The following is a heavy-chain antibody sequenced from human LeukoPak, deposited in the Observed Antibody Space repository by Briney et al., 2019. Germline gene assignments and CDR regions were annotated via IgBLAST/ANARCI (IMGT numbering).Heavy chain of an antibody. CDR3: ARISRDDYGDYDYFDY. J-gene: IGHJ4*02. D-gene: IGHD4-17*01. CDR1: GGSINNYY. CDR2: IDWDDDK. V-gene: IGHV2-70*18. Sequence: TLSLTCTVSGGSINNYYWSWIRQPPGKALEWLALIDWDDDKYYSTSLKTRLTISKDTSKNQVVLTMTNMDPADTATYYCARISRDDYGDYDYFDYWGQGTLVTVSS.